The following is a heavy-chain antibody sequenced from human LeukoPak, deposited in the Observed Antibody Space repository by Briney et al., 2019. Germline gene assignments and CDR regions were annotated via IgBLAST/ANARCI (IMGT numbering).Heavy chain of an antibody. V-gene: IGHV4-34*01. D-gene: IGHD2-15*01. J-gene: IGHJ4*01. CDR2: INHRGRT. CDR1: GWTFSGYY. CDR3: ARTVLSYCRGGSCPYFDY. Sequence: SETLSLTCAVYGWTFSGYYWSWIRQPPGKGLEWIGEINHRGRTNYNPSLKSRVTISVDTSKNQFSLKLSSLTAADTAVYYCARTVLSYCRGGSCPYFDYWGQGTLVTVSS.